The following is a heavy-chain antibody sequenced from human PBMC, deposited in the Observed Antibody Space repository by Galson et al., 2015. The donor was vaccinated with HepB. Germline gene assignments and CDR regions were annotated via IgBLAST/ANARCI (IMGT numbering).Heavy chain of an antibody. J-gene: IGHJ4*02. Sequence: SVKVSCKASGYTFTNYGISWVRQAPGQGLEWMGWISAYNGNTNYAQKLQGRVTMTTDTSTSTAYMELRSLRSDDTAVYYCARDSLITFGGVIGVDYFDYWGQGTLVTVSS. CDR3: ARDSLITFGGVIGVDYFDY. CDR2: ISAYNGNT. D-gene: IGHD3-16*02. CDR1: GYTFTNYG. V-gene: IGHV1-18*01.